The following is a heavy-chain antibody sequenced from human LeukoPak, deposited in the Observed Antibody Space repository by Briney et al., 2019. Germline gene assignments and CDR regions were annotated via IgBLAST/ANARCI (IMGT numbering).Heavy chain of an antibody. CDR2: IYYSGST. Sequence: SETLSLTCTVSGGSVSSGSYYWSWTRQPPGKGLEWIGYIYYSGSTNYNPSLKSRVTISVDTSRNQFSLKLSSVTAADTAVYYCARSSRLDYWGQGTLVTVSS. D-gene: IGHD2-2*01. CDR3: ARSSRLDY. J-gene: IGHJ4*02. CDR1: GGSVSSGSYY. V-gene: IGHV4-61*01.